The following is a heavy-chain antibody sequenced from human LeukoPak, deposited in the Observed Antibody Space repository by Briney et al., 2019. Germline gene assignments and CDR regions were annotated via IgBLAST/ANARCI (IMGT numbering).Heavy chain of an antibody. D-gene: IGHD5-12*01. J-gene: IGHJ4*02. CDR2: ISYDGSNK. CDR1: GFTFSSYA. V-gene: IGHV3-30*04. Sequence: GRSLRLSCAASGFTFSSYAMHWVRQAPGKGLEWVAVISYDGSNKYYADSVKGRFTISRDNSKNTLYLQMNSLRAEDTAVYYCARERGYSGYQNYFDHWGQGTLVTVSS. CDR3: ARERGYSGYQNYFDH.